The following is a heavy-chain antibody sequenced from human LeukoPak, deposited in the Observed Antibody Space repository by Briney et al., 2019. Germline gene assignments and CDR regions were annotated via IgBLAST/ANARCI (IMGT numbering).Heavy chain of an antibody. J-gene: IGHJ4*02. V-gene: IGHV3-7*01. Sequence: GGSLRLSCAASGFVFKNYWMSWVRQAPGKGLEWVANIKQDGSEKYYVDSVKGRFTISRDNAKNSLYLQMNSLRAEDTAVYYCAREMGSGSDYWGQGTLVTVSS. CDR1: GFVFKNYW. CDR3: AREMGSGSDY. CDR2: IKQDGSEK. D-gene: IGHD6-19*01.